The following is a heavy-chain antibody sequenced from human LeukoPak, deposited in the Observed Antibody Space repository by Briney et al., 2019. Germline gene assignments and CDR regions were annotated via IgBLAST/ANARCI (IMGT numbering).Heavy chain of an antibody. D-gene: IGHD1-26*01. CDR2: ISGSGGST. J-gene: IGHJ4*02. Sequence: PGGSLRLSCAASGFTFSSYGMSWVRQAPGKGLEWVSAISGSGGSTYYADSVKGRFTISRDNSKNTLYLQMNGLRTEDTALYYCAQDIRPGWTGSWIDHWGQGTLVTVSS. V-gene: IGHV3-23*01. CDR1: GFTFSSYG. CDR3: AQDIRPGWTGSWIDH.